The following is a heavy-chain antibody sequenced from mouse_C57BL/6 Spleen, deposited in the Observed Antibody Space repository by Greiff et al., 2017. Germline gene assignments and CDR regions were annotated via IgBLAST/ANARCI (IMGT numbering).Heavy chain of an antibody. CDR1: GYTFPSYW. D-gene: IGHD3-2*02. V-gene: IGHV1-61*01. CDR2: IYPSDSET. Sequence: VQLQQPGAELVRPGSSVKLSCKASGYTFPSYWMDWVKQRPGQGLEWIGNIYPSDSETHYNQKFKDKATLTVDKSSSTAYMQLSSLTSEDSAVYYCARRSSGYEAMDYWGQGTSVTVSS. J-gene: IGHJ4*01. CDR3: ARRSSGYEAMDY.